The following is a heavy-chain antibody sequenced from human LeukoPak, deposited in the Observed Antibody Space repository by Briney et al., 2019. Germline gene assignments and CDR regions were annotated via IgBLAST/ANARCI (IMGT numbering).Heavy chain of an antibody. CDR1: GYTFTTYP. D-gene: IGHD3-22*01. CDR2: IIPIFGTA. Sequence: GASVKVSCKASGYTFTTYPINWVRQAPGQGLEWMGGIIPIFGTANYAQKFQGRVTITADESTSTAYMELSSLRSEDTAVYYCARGTGYYYDSSGYFDYWGQGTLVTVSS. J-gene: IGHJ4*02. V-gene: IGHV1-69*13. CDR3: ARGTGYYYDSSGYFDY.